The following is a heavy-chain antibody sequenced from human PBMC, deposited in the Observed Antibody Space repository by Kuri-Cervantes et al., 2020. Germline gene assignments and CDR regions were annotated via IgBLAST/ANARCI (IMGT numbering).Heavy chain of an antibody. Sequence: GSLRLSCAVYGGSFSGYYWSWIRQPPGKGLEWIGEINHSGSTNYNPSLKSRVTISVDTSKNQFSLKLSSVTAADTAVYYCARFSYYDSSGYDYWGQGTLVTVSS. D-gene: IGHD3-22*01. J-gene: IGHJ4*02. CDR3: ARFSYYDSSGYDY. CDR2: INHSGST. V-gene: IGHV4-34*01. CDR1: GGSFSGYY.